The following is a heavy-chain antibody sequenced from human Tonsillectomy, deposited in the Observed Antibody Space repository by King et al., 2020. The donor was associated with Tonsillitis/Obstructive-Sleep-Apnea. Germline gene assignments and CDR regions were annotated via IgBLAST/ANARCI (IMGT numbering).Heavy chain of an antibody. J-gene: IGHJ6*02. CDR2: ISGSGGGT. Sequence: VQLVESGGGLAQPGGSLRLSCAASGFTFSSYAMNWVRQTPGKGLEWVSAISGSGGGTYSANSVRGRFTISRDNSKNTLYLQMNSLTVEDTAVYYCAKGKDNSGWYYYGMDVWGQGTTVTVSS. CDR1: GFTFSSYA. CDR3: AKGKDNSGWYYYGMDV. V-gene: IGHV3-23*04. D-gene: IGHD6-19*01.